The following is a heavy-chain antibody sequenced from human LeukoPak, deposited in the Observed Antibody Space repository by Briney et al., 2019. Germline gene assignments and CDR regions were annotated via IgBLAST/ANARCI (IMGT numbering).Heavy chain of an antibody. D-gene: IGHD3-10*01. Sequence: PGGSLRLSCAASGFTFSYYYMSWIRQAPGKGLEWVSYISSSGSTIYYADSVKGRFTISRDNAKNSLYLQMNSLRAEGTAVYYCARDRDYYGSGSYRYWGQGTLVTVSS. V-gene: IGHV3-11*01. CDR3: ARDRDYYGSGSYRY. CDR1: GFTFSYYY. CDR2: ISSSGSTI. J-gene: IGHJ4*02.